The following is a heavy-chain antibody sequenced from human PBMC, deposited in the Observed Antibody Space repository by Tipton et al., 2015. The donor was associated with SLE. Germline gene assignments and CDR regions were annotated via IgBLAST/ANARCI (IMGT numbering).Heavy chain of an antibody. D-gene: IGHD3-10*01. V-gene: IGHV4-59*01. CDR2: IYYSGST. CDR3: ARDGPGMMGYFDL. J-gene: IGHJ2*01. Sequence: TLSLTCTVSGGSISSYYWSWIRQPPGKGLEWIGYIYYSGSTNYNPSLKSRVTISVDTSKNQFSLKLSSVTAADTAVYYCARDGPGMMGYFDLWGRGTLVTVSS. CDR1: GGSISSYY.